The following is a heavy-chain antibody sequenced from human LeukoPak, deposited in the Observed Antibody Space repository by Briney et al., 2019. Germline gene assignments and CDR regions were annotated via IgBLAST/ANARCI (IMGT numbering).Heavy chain of an antibody. Sequence: SETLSLTCTVSGGSISSYYWSWIRQPPGKGLEWIGYIYYSGSTNYNPSLKSRVTISVDTSKNQFSLKLSSVTAADTAVYYCGVGATLGFDYWGQGTLVTVSS. CDR2: IYYSGST. D-gene: IGHD1-26*01. J-gene: IGHJ4*02. CDR3: GVGATLGFDY. CDR1: GGSISSYY. V-gene: IGHV4-59*01.